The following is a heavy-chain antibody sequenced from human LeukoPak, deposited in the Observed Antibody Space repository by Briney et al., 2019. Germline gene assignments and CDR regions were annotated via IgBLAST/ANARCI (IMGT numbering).Heavy chain of an antibody. CDR2: IRPDGSGT. Sequence: GGSLRLSCAASGFTFSSYWMTWVRQAPGKGPEWVANIRPDGSGTYYVDSVKGRFTISRDNAKNSLYLQMNSLRTEDTAVYYCTRNRVAAAGDDWGQGTLVTVSS. D-gene: IGHD6-13*01. CDR3: TRNRVAAAGDD. V-gene: IGHV3-7*01. J-gene: IGHJ1*01. CDR1: GFTFSSYW.